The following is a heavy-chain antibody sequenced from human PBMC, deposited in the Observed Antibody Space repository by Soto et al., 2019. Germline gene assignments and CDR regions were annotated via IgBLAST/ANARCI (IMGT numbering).Heavy chain of an antibody. CDR2: IWHDGSNK. CDR1: GFTFSSYG. D-gene: IGHD2-8*01. J-gene: IGHJ4*02. CDR3: AREGHAGGRSDY. Sequence: GASLRLSCAASGFTFSSYGMHWVRQAPGEGLEWVAVIWHDGSNKYYADSVKGRFTISRDNSKNTLYLQMNSLRAEDTAVYYCAREGHAGGRSDYWGAGTLATVSS. V-gene: IGHV3-33*01.